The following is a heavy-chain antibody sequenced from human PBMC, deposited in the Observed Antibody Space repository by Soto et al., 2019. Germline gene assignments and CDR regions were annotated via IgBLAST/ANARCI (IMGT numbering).Heavy chain of an antibody. D-gene: IGHD1-7*01. J-gene: IGHJ3*02. CDR2: IYYSGST. V-gene: IGHV4-61*08. CDR1: GFSISSGGYY. Sequence: SETLSLTCTVSGFSISSGGYYWSWIRQHPGKGLEWIGYIYYSGSTNYNPSLKSRVTISVDTSKNQFSLKLSSVTAADTAVYYCARELTGTTFSAFDIWGQGTMVTVSS. CDR3: ARELTGTTFSAFDI.